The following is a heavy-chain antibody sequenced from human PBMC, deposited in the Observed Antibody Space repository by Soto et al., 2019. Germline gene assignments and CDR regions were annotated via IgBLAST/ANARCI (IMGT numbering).Heavy chain of an antibody. CDR2: LHYSGSD. Sequence: SETLSLTCTVSGASMSDYYGSWIRQSPGKGLEHIGYLHYSGSDNYNPSLKSRVTISMDTSKNQFSLRLSSVTAADTAIYYCARSGHSFAGAVWGQGILVTASS. CDR1: GASMSDYY. CDR3: ARSGHSFAGAV. J-gene: IGHJ4*02. D-gene: IGHD3-16*01. V-gene: IGHV4-59*01.